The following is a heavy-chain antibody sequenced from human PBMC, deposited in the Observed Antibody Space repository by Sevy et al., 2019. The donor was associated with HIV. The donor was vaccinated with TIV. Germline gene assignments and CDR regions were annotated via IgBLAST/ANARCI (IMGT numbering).Heavy chain of an antibody. V-gene: IGHV3-7*01. CDR3: AREWGDYYDSSGYTGAFDI. CDR2: IKQDGSEK. J-gene: IGHJ3*02. D-gene: IGHD3-22*01. Sequence: GGSLRLSCAASGFTFSSYWMSWVRQAPGKGLEWVANIKQDGSEKYYVDSVKGRFTISRDNAKNSLYLQMNSLGAEDTAVYYCAREWGDYYDSSGYTGAFDIWGQGTMVTVSS. CDR1: GFTFSSYW.